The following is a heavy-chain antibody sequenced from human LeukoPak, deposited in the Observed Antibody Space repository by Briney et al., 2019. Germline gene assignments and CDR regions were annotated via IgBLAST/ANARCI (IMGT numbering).Heavy chain of an antibody. CDR2: IYYSGST. D-gene: IGHD6-13*01. V-gene: IGHV4-39*01. J-gene: IGHJ5*02. CDR1: GGSISSSSYY. Sequence: SETLSLTCTVSGGSISSSSYYWGWIRQPPGKGLEWIGSIYYSGSTYYNPSLKSRVTISVDTSKNQFSLKLSSVAAADTAVYYCARPMSSSSQGWFDPWGQGTLVTVSS. CDR3: ARPMSSSSQGWFDP.